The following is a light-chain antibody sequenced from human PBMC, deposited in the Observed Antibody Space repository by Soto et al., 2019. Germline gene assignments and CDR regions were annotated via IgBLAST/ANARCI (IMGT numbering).Light chain of an antibody. CDR2: DTS. Sequence: IVLTQSPGTLSLSPGERATLSCRASQSVSSSYLAWYQQKPGQAPRLLIYDTSARATGVPARFSGSRSGPEFTLTINSLQSEDFAIYYCQRYNNWPLNFGGGTKVDIK. J-gene: IGKJ4*01. CDR3: QRYNNWPLN. V-gene: IGKV3-15*01. CDR1: QSVSSSY.